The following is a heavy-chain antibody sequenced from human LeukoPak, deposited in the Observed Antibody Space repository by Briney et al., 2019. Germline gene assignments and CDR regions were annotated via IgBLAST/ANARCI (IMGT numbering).Heavy chain of an antibody. J-gene: IGHJ4*02. Sequence: GGSLRLSCAASGFTFSSYSMNWVRQAPGKGLEWVSSISSSSSYIYYADSVKGRFTISRDNAKNSLYLQMNSLRAEDTAVYYCAKLGYCSGGSCYSRDYWGQGTLVTVSS. CDR1: GFTFSSYS. CDR2: ISSSSSYI. V-gene: IGHV3-21*01. D-gene: IGHD2-15*01. CDR3: AKLGYCSGGSCYSRDY.